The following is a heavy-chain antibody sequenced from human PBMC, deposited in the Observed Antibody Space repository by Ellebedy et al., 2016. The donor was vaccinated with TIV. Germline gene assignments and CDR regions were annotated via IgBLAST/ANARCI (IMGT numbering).Heavy chain of an antibody. Sequence: GGSLRLXXAASGFTFSSYAMSWVRQAPGKGLEWVSAISGSGGSTYYADSVKGRFTISRDNSKNTLYLQMNSLRAEDTAVYYCANWGGQQLWSDYWGQGTLVTVSS. D-gene: IGHD6-13*01. CDR2: ISGSGGST. CDR3: ANWGGQQLWSDY. CDR1: GFTFSSYA. J-gene: IGHJ4*02. V-gene: IGHV3-23*01.